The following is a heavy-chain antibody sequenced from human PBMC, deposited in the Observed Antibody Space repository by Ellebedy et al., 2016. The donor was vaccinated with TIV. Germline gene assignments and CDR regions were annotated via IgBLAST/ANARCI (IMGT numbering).Heavy chain of an antibody. CDR3: AKDRESVVAAGFRAFDF. J-gene: IGHJ3*01. CDR1: GYTFNMYY. V-gene: IGHV1-46*02. D-gene: IGHD2-15*01. Sequence: ASVKVSCXASGYTFNMYYMHWVRQAPGQGLEWMGRINPRGGSTNYAQKFQGRVTITMDTSTSTIYMELSSLRFEDTAVYYCAKDRESVVAAGFRAFDFWGQGTMVTVSS. CDR2: INPRGGST.